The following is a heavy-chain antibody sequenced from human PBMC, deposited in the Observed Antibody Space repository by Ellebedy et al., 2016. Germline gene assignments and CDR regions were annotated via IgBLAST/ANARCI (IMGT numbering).Heavy chain of an antibody. CDR1: GYSISSGYY. J-gene: IGHJ4*02. V-gene: IGHV4-38-2*02. D-gene: IGHD5-24*01. CDR3: ARRRDGYNDY. CDR2: IYHSGST. Sequence: SETLSLXXTVSGYSISSGYYWGWIRQPPGKGLEWIGSIYHSGSTYYKPSLKSRVTISVDTSKNQFSLKLSSVTAADTAVYYCARRRDGYNDYWGQGTLVTVSS.